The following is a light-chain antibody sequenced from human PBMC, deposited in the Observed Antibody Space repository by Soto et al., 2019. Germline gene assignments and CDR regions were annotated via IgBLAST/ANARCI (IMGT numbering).Light chain of an antibody. Sequence: QSALTQPASVSESPGQSITISCTGTNNDVGNYKLVSWFQHHLGKAPKLIIYEGTKRPSGISNRLSASQSGNTASLTISVLQAEDEAAYYCYSYAGTSTWVFGGVTKVTLL. CDR3: YSYAGTSTWV. V-gene: IGLV2-23*01. CDR1: NNDVGNYKL. CDR2: EGT. J-gene: IGLJ3*02.